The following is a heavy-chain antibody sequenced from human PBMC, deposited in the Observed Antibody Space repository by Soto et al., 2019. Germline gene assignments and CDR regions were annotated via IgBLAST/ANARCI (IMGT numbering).Heavy chain of an antibody. CDR3: AGRPEIHPR. Sequence: QVHLQESGPGLVKPSETLSLTCAISGGSTSSSDWWTWVRQPPGEGLEWIGEIHRAGVTNYNSSLKSRLTISLDHSRNQFSLSLTSVTAADVAVYFCAGRPEIHPRWGQGILVPVSS. V-gene: IGHV4-4*02. CDR1: GGSTSSSDW. CDR2: IHRAGVT. D-gene: IGHD1-26*01. J-gene: IGHJ4*02.